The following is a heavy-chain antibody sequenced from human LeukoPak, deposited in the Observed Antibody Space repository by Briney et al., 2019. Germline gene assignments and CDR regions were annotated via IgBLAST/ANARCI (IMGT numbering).Heavy chain of an antibody. J-gene: IGHJ5*02. CDR1: GGSFSGYY. V-gene: IGHV4-34*01. Sequence: SETLSLTCAVYGGSFSGYYWSWIRQPPRKGREWVGEINLSGRTNYNQSPQRRATVPVDTAKNHFSLKPSSVTAADTAVYYCARVMVRGVTHPYNWFDPWGQGTLVTVSS. D-gene: IGHD3-10*01. CDR3: ARVMVRGVTHPYNWFDP. CDR2: INLSGRT.